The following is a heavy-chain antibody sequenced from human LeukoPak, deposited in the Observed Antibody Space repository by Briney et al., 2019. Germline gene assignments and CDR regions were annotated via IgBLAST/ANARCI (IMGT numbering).Heavy chain of an antibody. V-gene: IGHV3-73*01. J-gene: IGHJ6*02. CDR2: IRSKANSYAT. CDR1: GFTFSGSA. Sequence: GGSLRLSCAASGFTFSGSAMPWVRQASGKGLEWVGRIRSKANSYATAYAASVKGRFTISRDDSKNTAYLQMNSLKTEDTAVYYCTRAGSYDFWSGPEPYYYYGMDVWGQGTTVTVSS. D-gene: IGHD3-3*01. CDR3: TRAGSYDFWSGPEPYYYYGMDV.